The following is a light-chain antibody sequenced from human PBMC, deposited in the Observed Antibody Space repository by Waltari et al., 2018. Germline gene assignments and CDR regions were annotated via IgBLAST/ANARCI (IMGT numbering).Light chain of an antibody. CDR2: DAS. Sequence: EIVLTQSPATLSLSPGEGATLSCRTSQSVNNYLAWYQQRLGQAPRLLIYDASIRATGIPARFSGSESGTDFTLIISTLEQDDFAVYYCQQRSSWPLTFGPGTTVEIK. V-gene: IGKV3-11*01. CDR1: QSVNNY. J-gene: IGKJ3*01. CDR3: QQRSSWPLT.